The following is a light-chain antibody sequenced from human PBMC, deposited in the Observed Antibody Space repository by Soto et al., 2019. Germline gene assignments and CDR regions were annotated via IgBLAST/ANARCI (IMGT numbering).Light chain of an antibody. J-gene: IGKJ1*01. CDR3: QQYYSYWM. V-gene: IGKV1-5*03. Sequence: DIQMTQYPSTLSASVGDRVIITCRASQSISRCLAWYQQKPGKAPKLLISKASNLESGVPSRFSGSGSGTEFTLTVSSLQPDDFATYYCQQYYSYWMFGQGTKVYIK. CDR1: QSISRC. CDR2: KAS.